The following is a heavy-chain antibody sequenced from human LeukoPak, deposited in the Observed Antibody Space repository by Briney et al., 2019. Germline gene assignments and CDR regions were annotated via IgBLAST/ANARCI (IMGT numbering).Heavy chain of an antibody. CDR1: GGSISNYY. D-gene: IGHD3-22*01. CDR3: ARDRPPAYYYDSSGPDWGEPFDY. V-gene: IGHV4-4*07. CDR2: IYTSGST. J-gene: IGHJ4*02. Sequence: SETLSLTCTVSGGSISNYYWSWIRQPAGKGLEWLGRIYTSGSTDYNPSLKSRVTMSVDTSKNQFSLKLSSVTAADTAVYYCARDRPPAYYYDSSGPDWGEPFDYWGQGTLVTVSS.